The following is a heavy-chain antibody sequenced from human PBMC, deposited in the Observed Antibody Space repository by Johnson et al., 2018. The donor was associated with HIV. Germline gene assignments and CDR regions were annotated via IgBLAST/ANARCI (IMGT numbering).Heavy chain of an antibody. CDR2: IDSSGSGI. V-gene: IGHV3-11*04. CDR3: ARLEELLRAFDI. D-gene: IGHD1-26*01. CDR1: GFTFSDYY. Sequence: VQLVESGGGLVKPGGSLRLSCAASGFTFSDYYINWIRQAPGKGLEWVSYIDSSGSGIYYADSVKGRFTISRDNSKNTLYLQMNSLRAEDTAVYYCARLEELLRAFDIWGQGTMVTVSS. J-gene: IGHJ3*02.